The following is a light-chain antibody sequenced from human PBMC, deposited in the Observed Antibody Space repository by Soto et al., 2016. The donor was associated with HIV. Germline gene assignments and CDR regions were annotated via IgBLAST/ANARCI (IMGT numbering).Light chain of an antibody. CDR2: AAS. CDR3: QQTYTTPLFT. Sequence: DIQMTQSPSSLSASVGDRVTITCRASQSIRTYLNWYQQKPGKAPKLLIYAASSLQSGGPSRFSGSGSGTDFTLTISSLQPEDFATYYCQQTYTTPLFTFGPGTKVDIK. V-gene: IGKV1-39*01. J-gene: IGKJ3*01. CDR1: QSIRTY.